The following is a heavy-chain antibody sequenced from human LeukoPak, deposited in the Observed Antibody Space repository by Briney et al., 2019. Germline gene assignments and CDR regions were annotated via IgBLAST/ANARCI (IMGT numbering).Heavy chain of an antibody. CDR2: ISYDGSNK. J-gene: IGHJ4*02. V-gene: IGHV3-30*04. CDR3: AKEIYSDSSAYVDY. D-gene: IGHD3-22*01. CDR1: GFTFSSYA. Sequence: GRSLRLSCAASGFTFSSYAMHWVRQAPGKGLEWVAVISYDGSNKYYADSVKGRFTISRDNSKNTLYLQMNSLRAEDTAVYYCAKEIYSDSSAYVDYWGQGTLVTVSS.